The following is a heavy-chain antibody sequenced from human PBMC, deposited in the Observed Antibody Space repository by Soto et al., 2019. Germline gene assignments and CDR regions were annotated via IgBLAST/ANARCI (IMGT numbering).Heavy chain of an antibody. D-gene: IGHD1-26*01. Sequence: QVQLQESGPGLVKPSETLSLTCTVSGASVSSGNYYWSWIRQPPGKGLECIGYISYSGSTNYNPSLTVLLTLPIATSHEQSALKLSSVTAADPAAYYCARGSGSYYPYWCQAPLVTVSS. V-gene: IGHV4-61*01. CDR2: ISYSGST. CDR1: GASVSSGNYY. J-gene: IGHJ4*02. CDR3: ARGSGSYYPY.